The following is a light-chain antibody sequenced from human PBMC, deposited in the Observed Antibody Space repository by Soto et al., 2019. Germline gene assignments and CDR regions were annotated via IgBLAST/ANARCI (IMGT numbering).Light chain of an antibody. V-gene: IGLV1-40*01. CDR2: GNS. CDR1: SSNIGANYD. CDR3: QSYDSSLSGYV. Sequence: QSVLTQPPSVSGAPGQRVTISCTGSSSNIGANYDVHWYQHLPGTAPKLLIYGNSNRPSGVPDRFSGSKSGTSASLAITELQAEDEADYYCQSYDSSLSGYVVGTGTKLTVL. J-gene: IGLJ1*01.